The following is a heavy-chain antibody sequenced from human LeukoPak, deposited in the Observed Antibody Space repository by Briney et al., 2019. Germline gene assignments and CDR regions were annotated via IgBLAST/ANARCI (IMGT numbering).Heavy chain of an antibody. CDR1: GFTFSSYA. Sequence: GGSLRLSCAASGFTFSSYAMSWVRQAPGKGLEWVSAISGSGGSTYYADSVKGRFTISRDNSKNTLYLQMNSLRAEDTAVYYCAKGGDYVVVTATYFDYWGQGTLVTFSS. D-gene: IGHD2-21*02. V-gene: IGHV3-23*01. CDR2: ISGSGGST. J-gene: IGHJ4*02. CDR3: AKGGDYVVVTATYFDY.